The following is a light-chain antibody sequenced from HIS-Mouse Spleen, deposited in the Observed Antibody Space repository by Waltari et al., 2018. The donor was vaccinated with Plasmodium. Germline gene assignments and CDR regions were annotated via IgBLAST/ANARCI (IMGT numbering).Light chain of an antibody. V-gene: IGLV3-25*03. CDR2: KDT. J-gene: IGLJ2*01. CDR1: ALPKKY. Sequence: SYELTQPPSVSVYPGQTARITCSGDALPKKYASWYHQKPGQDPVLVIYKDTERPSGIPERFSGSSSGTTVTLTISGVQAEDEADYYCQSADSSGTYVVFGGGTKLTVL. CDR3: QSADSSGTYVV.